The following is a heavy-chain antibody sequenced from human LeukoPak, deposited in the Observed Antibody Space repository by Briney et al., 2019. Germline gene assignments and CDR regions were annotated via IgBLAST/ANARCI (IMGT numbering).Heavy chain of an antibody. V-gene: IGHV3-30-3*01. Sequence: HPGGSLRLSCAASGFTFSSYAMHWVRQAPGKGLEWVAVISYDGSNKYYADSVKGRFTISRDNSKNTLYLQMNSLRAEDTAVYYCARLHYDSSGYYSRRVSYAFDIWGQGTMVTVSS. CDR3: ARLHYDSSGYYSRRVSYAFDI. D-gene: IGHD3-22*01. CDR1: GFTFSSYA. CDR2: ISYDGSNK. J-gene: IGHJ3*02.